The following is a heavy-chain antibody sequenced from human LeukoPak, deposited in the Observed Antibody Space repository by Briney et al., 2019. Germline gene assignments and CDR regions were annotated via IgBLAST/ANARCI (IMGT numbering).Heavy chain of an antibody. Sequence: GGSLRLSCAASGFTFSSYAMSWVRQAPGKGLEWVSAISGSGGSTYYADSVKGRFTISRDNSKNTLYLQMNSLRAEDTAVYYCAKNDYDFWSGYYTNLDHWGQGTLVTVSS. CDR3: AKNDYDFWSGYYTNLDH. CDR1: GFTFSSYA. D-gene: IGHD3-3*01. CDR2: ISGSGGST. V-gene: IGHV3-23*01. J-gene: IGHJ4*02.